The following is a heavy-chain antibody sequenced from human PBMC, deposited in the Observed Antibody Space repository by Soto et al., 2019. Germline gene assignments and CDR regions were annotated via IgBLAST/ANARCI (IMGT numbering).Heavy chain of an antibody. V-gene: IGHV1-8*01. CDR1: GYTFTSYD. CDR3: ARRKGYCSGGSCPNYYYYMDV. D-gene: IGHD2-15*01. Sequence: QVQLVQSGAEVKKPGASVKVSCKASGYTFTSYDINWVRQATGQGLEWMGWMNPNSGNTGYAQKFQGRVTMTRKTSISTAYMELSSLRSEDTAVYYCARRKGYCSGGSCPNYYYYMDVWGKGTTVTVSS. J-gene: IGHJ6*03. CDR2: MNPNSGNT.